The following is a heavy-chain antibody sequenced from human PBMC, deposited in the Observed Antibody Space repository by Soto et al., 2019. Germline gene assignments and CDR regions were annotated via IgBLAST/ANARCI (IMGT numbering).Heavy chain of an antibody. D-gene: IGHD4-17*01. J-gene: IGHJ5*02. Sequence: ASVKVSCKASGYTFTSHYMHWVRQAPGQGLEWMGIINLSRGTTSYAQKYQGRVTMTRDTSTTTVYLQLSSLKSEDTAVYYCTSARDFGDSEGRDPWGQ. V-gene: IGHV1-46*03. CDR3: TSARDFGDSEGRDP. CDR1: GYTFTSHY. CDR2: INLSRGTT.